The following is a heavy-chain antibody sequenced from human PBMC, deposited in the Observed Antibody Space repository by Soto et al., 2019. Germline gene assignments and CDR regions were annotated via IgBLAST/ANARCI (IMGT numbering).Heavy chain of an antibody. D-gene: IGHD6-19*01. Sequence: QVQLVQSGAEEKKPGASVKVSCKASGYTFTGYAMHWVRQAPGQRLGWMGWINAGNGNTKYSQKFQGRVTITRDTSASTAYMELSSLRAEDTAVYYCAGAVAVPADFDYWGQGTLVTVSS. V-gene: IGHV1-3*05. CDR1: GYTFTGYA. CDR3: AGAVAVPADFDY. J-gene: IGHJ4*02. CDR2: INAGNGNT.